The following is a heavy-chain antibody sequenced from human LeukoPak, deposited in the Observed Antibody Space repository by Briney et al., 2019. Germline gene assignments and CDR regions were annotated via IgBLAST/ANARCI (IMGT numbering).Heavy chain of an antibody. CDR2: INHSGST. V-gene: IGHV4-34*01. CDR3: ARRGSSGRGY. D-gene: IGHD6-19*01. J-gene: IGHJ4*02. Sequence: SETLSLTCAVYGGSFSGYYWSWIRQPPGKGLEWIGEINHSGSTNYNPSLKSRVTVSVDTSKNQFSLKLSSVTAADTAVYYCARRGSSGRGYWGQGTLVTVSS. CDR1: GGSFSGYY.